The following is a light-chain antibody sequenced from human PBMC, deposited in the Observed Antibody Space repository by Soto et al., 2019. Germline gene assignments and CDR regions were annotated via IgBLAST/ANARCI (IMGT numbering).Light chain of an antibody. CDR2: AAS. CDR1: QTMTRAY. J-gene: IGKJ2*01. V-gene: IGKV3-20*01. CDR3: HQYHSPPQT. Sequence: EIGVMQSPGTLSLSPGERAPLSCRASQTMTRAYLAWYQQKHGQAPRLLIYAASYRATGIPDKFSGSGSGTDLSITISRLEPEDSEVYYCHQYHSPPQTFGQGTKGDIK.